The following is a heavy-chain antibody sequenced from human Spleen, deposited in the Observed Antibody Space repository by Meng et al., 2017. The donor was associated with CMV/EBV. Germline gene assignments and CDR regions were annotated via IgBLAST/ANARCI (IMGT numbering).Heavy chain of an antibody. CDR1: GGSISSSSYY. D-gene: IGHD4-23*01. CDR2: IYYSGST. V-gene: IGHV4-39*01. CDR3: ARPNYGGNFLHAFDI. J-gene: IGHJ3*02. Sequence: GSLRLSCTVSGGSISSSSYYWGWIRQPPGKGLEWIGSIYYSGSTYYNPSLKSRVTISVDTSKNQFSLKLSSVTAADTAVYYCARPNYGGNFLHAFDIWGQGTMVTVSS.